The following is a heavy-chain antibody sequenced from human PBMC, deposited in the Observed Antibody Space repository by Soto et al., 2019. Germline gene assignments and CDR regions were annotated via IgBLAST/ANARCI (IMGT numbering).Heavy chain of an antibody. V-gene: IGHV4-31*03. CDR3: ARWMVRGVITSYYFDY. Sequence: QVQLQESGPGLVKPSQTLSLTCTVSGGSISSGGYYWSWIRQHPGKGLEWIGYIYYSGSTYYNPSLKSRVTISVDTSKNQFSLKLSSVTAADTAVYYCARWMVRGVITSYYFDYWGQGTLVTVSS. CDR1: GGSISSGGYY. CDR2: IYYSGST. D-gene: IGHD3-10*01. J-gene: IGHJ4*02.